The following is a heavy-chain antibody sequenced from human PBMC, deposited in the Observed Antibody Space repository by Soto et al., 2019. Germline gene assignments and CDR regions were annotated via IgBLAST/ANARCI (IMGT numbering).Heavy chain of an antibody. D-gene: IGHD1-26*01. CDR2: ISAYNGNT. V-gene: IGHV1-18*01. Sequence: QVQLVQSGAEVKKPGASVKVSCKASGYTFTSYGISWVRQAPGQGLEWMGRISAYNGNTNYAQKLQGSATXTXDXXTSTAYMELRSLRSDDTAVYYCARVVGALGHWFDPWGQGTLVTVSS. CDR3: ARVVGALGHWFDP. J-gene: IGHJ5*02. CDR1: GYTFTSYG.